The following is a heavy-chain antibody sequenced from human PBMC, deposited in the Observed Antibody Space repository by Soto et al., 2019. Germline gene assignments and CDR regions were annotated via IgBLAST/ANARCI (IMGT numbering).Heavy chain of an antibody. Sequence: SSLKLSCKASGYTFTSYVISWVRQAPGQGLEWMGWISAYNGNTSYAQKLQGRVTMTTDTSTSTAYMELRSLRSDDTAVYYCARDFSAVAVSAYFDYWGQGTLVTVSS. CDR1: GYTFTSYV. CDR2: ISAYNGNT. D-gene: IGHD6-19*01. CDR3: ARDFSAVAVSAYFDY. V-gene: IGHV1-18*01. J-gene: IGHJ4*02.